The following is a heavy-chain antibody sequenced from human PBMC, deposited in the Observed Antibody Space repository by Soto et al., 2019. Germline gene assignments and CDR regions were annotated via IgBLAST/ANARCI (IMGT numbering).Heavy chain of an antibody. V-gene: IGHV4-39*01. CDR1: GGSISSSSYY. Sequence: PSETLSLTCAVSGGSISSSSYYWGWIRQPPGKGLEWIGSIYYSGSTYYNPSLKSRVTISVDTSKNQFSLKLSSVTAADTAVYYCAGTYSSGWPRPVDYWGQGTLVTVSS. J-gene: IGHJ4*02. CDR2: IYYSGST. D-gene: IGHD6-19*01. CDR3: AGTYSSGWPRPVDY.